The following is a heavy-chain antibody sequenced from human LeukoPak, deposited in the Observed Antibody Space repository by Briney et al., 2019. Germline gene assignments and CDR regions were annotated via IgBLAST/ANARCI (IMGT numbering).Heavy chain of an antibody. V-gene: IGHV4-39*01. Sequence: SETLSLTCTVSGVSFGISSYYWAWLRQTPGMGLEWIGSIYYRGDTLYKPSLQSRVTISLDTSKSQFSLTLKSATAADTAVYYCARHGLPYFDYWGQGAPVTVSS. CDR2: IYYRGDT. J-gene: IGHJ4*02. CDR3: ARHGLPYFDY. D-gene: IGHD3/OR15-3a*01. CDR1: GVSFGISSYY.